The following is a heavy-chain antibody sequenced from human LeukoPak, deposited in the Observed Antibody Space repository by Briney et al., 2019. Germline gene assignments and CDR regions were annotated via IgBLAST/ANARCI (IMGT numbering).Heavy chain of an antibody. CDR2: INHSGTT. V-gene: IGHV4-34*01. J-gene: IGHJ4*02. Sequence: SETLSLTCGVYGGSFGGYYWTWIRQPPGKGPEWIGEINHSGTTNYNPSLKKRAIMSVDTAKNKFSLKLNSVSAADTAVYYCARGGYYDSSGYPNPLDYWGQGTLVTVSS. CDR1: GGSFGGYY. CDR3: ARGGYYDSSGYPNPLDY. D-gene: IGHD3-22*01.